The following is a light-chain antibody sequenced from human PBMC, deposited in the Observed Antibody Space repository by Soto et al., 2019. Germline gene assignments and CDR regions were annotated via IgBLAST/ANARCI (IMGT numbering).Light chain of an antibody. J-gene: IGLJ3*02. Sequence: QSALTQPASVSGSPGQSITISCTGSSSDIGSYNLVSWYQQHPGKAPKLMIYEGSKRPSGVSNRFSGSKPGNTASLTISGLQADDEADYYCCSHVGRSTLLFGGGTKVTVL. CDR1: SSDIGSYNL. CDR3: CSHVGRSTLL. V-gene: IGLV2-23*01. CDR2: EGS.